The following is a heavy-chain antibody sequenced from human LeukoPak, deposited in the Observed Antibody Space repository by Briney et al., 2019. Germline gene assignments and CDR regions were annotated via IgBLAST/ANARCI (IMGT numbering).Heavy chain of an antibody. D-gene: IGHD3-3*01. CDR1: GFTFSSYS. J-gene: IGHJ4*02. CDR2: ISSSSSYI. CDR3: ARVRWDSFGVVTNFDY. Sequence: GGSLRLSCAASGFTFSSYSVNWVRQAPGKGLEWVSSISSSSSYIYYADSVKGRFTISRDNAKNSLYLQMNSLRAEDTAVYYCARVRWDSFGVVTNFDYWGQGTLVTVSS. V-gene: IGHV3-21*01.